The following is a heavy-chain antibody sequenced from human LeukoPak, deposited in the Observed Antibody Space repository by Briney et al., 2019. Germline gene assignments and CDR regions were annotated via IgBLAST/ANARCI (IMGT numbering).Heavy chain of an antibody. D-gene: IGHD1-1*01. Sequence: GGSLRLSCAASGMTFSSHWMSWVRQAPGKGLEWVANIKSDGSEKYCLDSVKGRFTISRDNAKNSLYLQMNSLRAEDSAVYYCARYCTFRTCSGTKFDSWGQGTLVTVSS. V-gene: IGHV3-7*01. J-gene: IGHJ4*02. CDR2: IKSDGSEK. CDR3: ARYCTFRTCSGTKFDS. CDR1: GMTFSSHW.